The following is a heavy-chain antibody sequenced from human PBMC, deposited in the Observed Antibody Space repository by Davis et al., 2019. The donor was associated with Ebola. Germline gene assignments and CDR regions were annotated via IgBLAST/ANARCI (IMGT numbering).Heavy chain of an antibody. CDR1: GFTFGSSA. V-gene: IGHV3-23*01. CDR3: ATGGESMDV. CDR2: ISSGGGTT. Sequence: GGSLRLSCAASGFTFGSSAMSWVRQAPGKGLEWVSAISSGGGTTYYSDSVKGRFTISADNSRNTLYLQMNSLRAKDTAVYYCATGGESMDVWGQGTTVTVSS. D-gene: IGHD3-10*01. J-gene: IGHJ6*02.